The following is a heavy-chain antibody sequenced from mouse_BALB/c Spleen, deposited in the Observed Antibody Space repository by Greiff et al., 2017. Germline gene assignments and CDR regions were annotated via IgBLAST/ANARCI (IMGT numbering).Heavy chain of an antibody. CDR1: GFTFSSFG. Sequence: DVMLVESGGGLVQPGGSRKLSCAASGFTFSSFGMHWVRQAPEKGLEWVAYISSGSSTIYYADTVKGRFTISRDNPKNTLFLQMTSLRSEDTAMYYCARGGNLYAMDYWGQGTSVTVSS. D-gene: IGHD2-1*01. CDR2: ISSGSSTI. V-gene: IGHV5-17*02. J-gene: IGHJ4*01. CDR3: ARGGNLYAMDY.